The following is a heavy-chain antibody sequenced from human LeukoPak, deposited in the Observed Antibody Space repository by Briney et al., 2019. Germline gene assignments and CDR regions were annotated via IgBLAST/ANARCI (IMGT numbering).Heavy chain of an antibody. Sequence: PSETLSLTCTVSGGSISSSSYYWGWIRQPPGKGLEWIGEINHSGSTNYNPSLKSRVTISVDTSKNQFSLKLSSVTAADTAVYYCARVGDYGDYEIDYWGQGTLVTVSS. CDR1: GGSISSSSYY. CDR2: INHSGST. CDR3: ARVGDYGDYEIDY. V-gene: IGHV4-39*07. D-gene: IGHD4-17*01. J-gene: IGHJ4*02.